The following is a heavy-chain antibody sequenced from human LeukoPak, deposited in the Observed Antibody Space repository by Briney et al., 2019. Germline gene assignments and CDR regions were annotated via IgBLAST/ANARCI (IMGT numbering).Heavy chain of an antibody. D-gene: IGHD3-16*02. Sequence: ASVKVSCKASGYTFTSYYMHWVRQAPGQGLEWMGIINPSGGSTSYAQKFQGRVTMTRDTSTSTVYMELSSLRSEDTAVYYCARDWDYVWGSYRYSPDYWGQGTLVTVSS. V-gene: IGHV1-46*01. J-gene: IGHJ4*02. CDR3: ARDWDYVWGSYRYSPDY. CDR2: INPSGGST. CDR1: GYTFTSYY.